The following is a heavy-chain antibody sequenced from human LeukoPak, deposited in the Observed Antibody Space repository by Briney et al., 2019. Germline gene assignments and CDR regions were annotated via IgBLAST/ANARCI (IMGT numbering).Heavy chain of an antibody. D-gene: IGHD3-10*01. CDR2: ISGSGGST. J-gene: IGHJ6*02. V-gene: IGHV3-23*01. CDR1: GFTFSSYA. CDR3: ASGSFNYYYGMDV. Sequence: GGSLRLSCAASGFTFSSYAMSWVRQAPGKGLEWVSAISGSGGSTYYADSVKGRFTISRDNSKNTVYLQMNSLRAEDTAVYYCASGSFNYYYGMDVWGQGTTVTVSS.